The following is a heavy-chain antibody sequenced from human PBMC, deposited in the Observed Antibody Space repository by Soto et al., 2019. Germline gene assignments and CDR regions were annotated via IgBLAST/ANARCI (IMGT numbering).Heavy chain of an antibody. CDR2: INPRTGST. J-gene: IGHJ4*02. CDR1: RYIFTSFH. D-gene: IGHD6-13*01. V-gene: IGHV1-46*01. Sequence: RASVKVSCTASRYIFTSFHMHWVREAPGQGLEWMGEINPRTGSTGYQKKFQGRVTMTRDTSTTTVHMVLSSLRSEDTAVYYCARIAGAGLTYFDFWGQGTPVTVS. CDR3: ARIAGAGLTYFDF.